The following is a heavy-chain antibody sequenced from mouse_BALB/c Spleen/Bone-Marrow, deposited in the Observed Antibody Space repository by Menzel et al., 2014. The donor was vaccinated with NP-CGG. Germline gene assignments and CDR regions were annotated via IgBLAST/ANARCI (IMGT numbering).Heavy chain of an antibody. V-gene: IGHV1-87*01. Sequence: LQESGAELARPGASVKLSCKASGYTFTSYWMQWVKQRPGQGLEWIGAIYPGDGDTRYTQKFKGKATLAADKSSSTAYMQLSSLASEDSAVYYCARRDYGIRENYYAMGYWGQGTSVTVSS. CDR1: GYTFTSYW. J-gene: IGHJ4*01. CDR3: ARRDYGIRENYYAMGY. CDR2: IYPGDGDT. D-gene: IGHD1-2*01.